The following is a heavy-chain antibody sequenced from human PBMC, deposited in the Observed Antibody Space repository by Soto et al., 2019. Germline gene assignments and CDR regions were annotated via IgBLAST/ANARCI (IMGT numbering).Heavy chain of an antibody. D-gene: IGHD3-10*01. CDR3: GGGKFGDPGY. V-gene: IGHV1-18*01. CDR2: ISAYNGNT. Sequence: QVQLVQSGAEVKKPGASVKVSCKASGYTFTSYGISWVRQAPGQGLEWMGWISAYNGNTNYAQKLQGRGTMTTGTSTKTAYNELRSLGTDDPGGDFRGGGKFGDPGYWGQGTLVTVSS. J-gene: IGHJ4*02. CDR1: GYTFTSYG.